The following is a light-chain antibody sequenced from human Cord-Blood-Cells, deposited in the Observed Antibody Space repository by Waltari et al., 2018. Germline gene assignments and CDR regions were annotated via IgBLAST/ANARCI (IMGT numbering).Light chain of an antibody. CDR1: QSVSSN. Sequence: IVMTQSPATLSVSPGERATLSCRASQSVSSNFAWYQQKPGQAPRLLIYGASTRATGIPARFSGSGSGTEFTLTISSLQSEDFAVYYCQQYNNWPLTFGGGTKVEIK. V-gene: IGKV3-15*01. CDR2: GAS. J-gene: IGKJ4*01. CDR3: QQYNNWPLT.